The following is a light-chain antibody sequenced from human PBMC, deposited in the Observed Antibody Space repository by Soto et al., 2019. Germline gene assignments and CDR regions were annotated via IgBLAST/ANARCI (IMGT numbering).Light chain of an antibody. J-gene: IGLJ2*01. CDR2: GNS. CDR1: SSNIGAGYD. CDR3: QSYDSSLSGSRV. Sequence: QSVLTQPPSVSGAPGQRVTISCTGSSSNIGAGYDVHWYQQLPGTAPKLLIYGNSNRPSGVPDLFSGSKSGTSASLAITGIQAEHEADYYCQSYDSSLSGSRVFGGGTQLTVL. V-gene: IGLV1-40*01.